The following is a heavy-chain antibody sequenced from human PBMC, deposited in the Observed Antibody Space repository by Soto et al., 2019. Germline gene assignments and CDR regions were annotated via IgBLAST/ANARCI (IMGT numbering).Heavy chain of an antibody. CDR1: GDSISSGDYY. V-gene: IGHV4-30-4*01. D-gene: IGHD2-15*01. CDR2: TYHSGRT. J-gene: IGHJ6*02. Sequence: PSETLSLTCTVSGDSISSGDYYWSWIRQSPDKGLEWIGYTYHSGRTYYKPSLKSRVTISADTSKNQFSLKLSSVTAADTAMYYCASPRYCSGGSCYSYGMDVWGQGTTVTVSS. CDR3: ASPRYCSGGSCYSYGMDV.